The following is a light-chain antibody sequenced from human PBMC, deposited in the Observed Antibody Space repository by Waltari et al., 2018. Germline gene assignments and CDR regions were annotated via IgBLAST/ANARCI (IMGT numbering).Light chain of an antibody. CDR3: QQYYSTPRRT. V-gene: IGKV4-1*01. CDR1: QSVLYSSNNKNY. Sequence: DIVMTQSPDSLAVSLGERATINCKSSQSVLYSSNNKNYLAWYQQKPGQPPKLLISWASTRESGVPDRVSGSGSGTDFTLTISSLQAEDVAVYYCQQYYSTPRRTFGQGTKLEIK. J-gene: IGKJ2*02. CDR2: WAS.